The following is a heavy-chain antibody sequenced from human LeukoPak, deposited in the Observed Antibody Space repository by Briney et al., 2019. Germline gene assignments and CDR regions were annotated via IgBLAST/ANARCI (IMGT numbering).Heavy chain of an antibody. CDR3: ARTGYGVWYFDL. V-gene: IGHV3-66*01. Sequence: GGSLRLSCAASGFTVSSNYVSWVRQAPGKGLEWVSVIYSGGSTYYADSVKGRFTISRDNSKNTLYLQMNSLRAEDTAVYYCARTGYGVWYFDLWGRGTLVTVSS. J-gene: IGHJ2*01. D-gene: IGHD4-17*01. CDR1: GFTVSSNY. CDR2: IYSGGST.